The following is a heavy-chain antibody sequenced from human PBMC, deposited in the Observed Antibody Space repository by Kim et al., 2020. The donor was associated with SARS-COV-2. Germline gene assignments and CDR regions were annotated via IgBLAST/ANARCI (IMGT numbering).Heavy chain of an antibody. J-gene: IGHJ5*02. V-gene: IGHV4-61*01. D-gene: IGHD6-13*01. CDR2: IYYSGST. CDR3: ARAVGIAAAGDNWFDP. Sequence: SETLSLTCTVSGGSVSSGSYYWSWIRQPPGKGLEWIGYIYYSGSTNYNPSLKSRVTISVDTSKNQFSLKLSSVTAADTAVYYCARAVGIAAAGDNWFDPWGQGTLVTVSS. CDR1: GGSVSSGSYY.